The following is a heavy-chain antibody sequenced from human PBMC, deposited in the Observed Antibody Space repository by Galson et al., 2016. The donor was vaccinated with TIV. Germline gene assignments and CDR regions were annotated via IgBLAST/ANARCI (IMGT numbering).Heavy chain of an antibody. D-gene: IGHD3-22*01. CDR3: VRIGMLRESCSCYACPGIFDT. Sequence: ETLSLTCAVSGYSISSGYYWGWVRQPPGKGLEWLGNICHTETTYYNPSLESRVSISVDTSKNQFSLRLSSVAAADTAGYYCVRIGMLRESCSCYACPGIFDTWGQGILVTVSS. J-gene: IGHJ5*02. V-gene: IGHV4-38-2*01. CDR2: ICHTETT. CDR1: GYSISSGYY.